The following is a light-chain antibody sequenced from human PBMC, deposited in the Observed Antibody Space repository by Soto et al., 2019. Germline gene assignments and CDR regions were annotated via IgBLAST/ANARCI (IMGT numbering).Light chain of an antibody. CDR2: AAS. J-gene: IGKJ1*01. V-gene: IGKV1-6*01. Sequence: AIPMTQSPSSLSASVGDRVTITCRASQGIRNDLGWYQQKPGKAPKLLIYAASRLQSGLPSRFSGSGSGTDFTLTISSLQPEDFASYYCLQDYNYPWTFGQGTKVEIK. CDR1: QGIRND. CDR3: LQDYNYPWT.